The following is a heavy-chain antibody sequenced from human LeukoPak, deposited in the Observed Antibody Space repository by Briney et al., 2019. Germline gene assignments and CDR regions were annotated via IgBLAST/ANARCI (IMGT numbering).Heavy chain of an antibody. CDR3: ARENPYADF. V-gene: IGHV3-48*03. D-gene: IGHD2/OR15-2a*01. CDR2: INFSGSTI. J-gene: IGHJ4*02. CDR1: SFSFSDFD. Sequence: PGGSLRLSCTTSSFSFSDFDMNWVRQAPGKGLEWISYINFSGSTITYADSVKGRFIISGDNAKNSLYLQLNSLRAEDTAVYYCARENPYADFWGQGTLVTVSS.